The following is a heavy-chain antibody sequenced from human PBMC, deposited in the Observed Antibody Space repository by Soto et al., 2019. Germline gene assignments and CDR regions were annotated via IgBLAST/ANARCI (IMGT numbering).Heavy chain of an antibody. CDR1: GGSISSGGYY. CDR2: IYYSGST. V-gene: IGHV4-31*03. J-gene: IGHJ4*02. CDR3: ARTLYDFWSGYYTYFDY. D-gene: IGHD3-3*01. Sequence: QVQLQESGPGLVKPSQTLSLTCTVSGGSISSGGYYWSWIRQHPGKGLEWSGYIYYSGSTYYNPSLNSRVTISVDTSKNQFSLKLSSVTAADTAVYYCARTLYDFWSGYYTYFDYWGQGTLVTVSS.